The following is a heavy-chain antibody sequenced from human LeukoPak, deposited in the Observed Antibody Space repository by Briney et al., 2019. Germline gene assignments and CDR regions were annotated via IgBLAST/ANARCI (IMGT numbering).Heavy chain of an antibody. V-gene: IGHV4-39*07. Sequence: SETLSLTCTVSGGSISTTNYYWGWIRQPPGKGLEWIGSIYYSGSTYYNPSLKSRVTMSVDTSKNQFSLKLSSVTAADTAVYYCARLKTTADYWGQGTLVTVSS. CDR2: IYYSGST. D-gene: IGHD4-17*01. CDR1: GGSISTTNYY. J-gene: IGHJ4*02. CDR3: ARLKTTADY.